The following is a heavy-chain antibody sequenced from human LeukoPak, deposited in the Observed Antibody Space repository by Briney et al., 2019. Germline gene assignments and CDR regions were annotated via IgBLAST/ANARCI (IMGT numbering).Heavy chain of an antibody. D-gene: IGHD6-19*01. CDR2: ISGSSGDT. CDR3: AKVRHTSGWKSYYFEF. J-gene: IGHJ4*02. V-gene: IGHV3-23*01. CDR1: GFTFRDYA. Sequence: TGGSLRLSCAASGFTFRDYAMSWVRQAPGKGLEWVSPISGSSGDTYYADSVKGRFTISRDNSKNTLYLQMNNLRAEDTAIYFCAKVRHTSGWKSYYFEFWGQGTLVTVSS.